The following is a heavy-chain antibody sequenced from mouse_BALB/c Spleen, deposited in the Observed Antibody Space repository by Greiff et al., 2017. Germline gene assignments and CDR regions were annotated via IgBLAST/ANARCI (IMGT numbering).Heavy chain of an antibody. V-gene: IGHV5-17*02. J-gene: IGHJ3*01. CDR1: GFTFSSFG. CDR3: AREVRRGFAY. Sequence: DVMLVESGGGLVQPGGSRKLSCAASGFTFSSFGMHWVRQAPEKGLEWVAYISSGSSTIYYADTVKGRFTISRDNPKNTLFLQMTSLRSEDTAMYYCAREVRRGFAYWGQGTLVTVSA. D-gene: IGHD2-14*01. CDR2: ISSGSSTI.